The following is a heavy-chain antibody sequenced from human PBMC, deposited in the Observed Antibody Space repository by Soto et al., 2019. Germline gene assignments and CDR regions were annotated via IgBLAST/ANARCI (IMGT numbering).Heavy chain of an antibody. CDR1: GYTFTSYA. CDR2: INAGNGNT. CDR3: ARDVRYCSSTSPAIGGNYYYYYYYMDV. J-gene: IGHJ6*03. V-gene: IGHV1-3*01. D-gene: IGHD2-2*01. Sequence: QVQLVQSGAEVKKPGASVKVSCKASGYTFTSYAMHWVRQAPGQRLEWMGWINAGNGNTKYSQKFQGRVTITRDTSASTAYMELSSRRSEDTAVYYCARDVRYCSSTSPAIGGNYYYYYYYMDVWGKGTTVTVSS.